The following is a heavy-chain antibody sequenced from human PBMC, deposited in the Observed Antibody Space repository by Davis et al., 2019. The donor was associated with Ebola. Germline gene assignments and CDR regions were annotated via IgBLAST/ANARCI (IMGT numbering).Heavy chain of an antibody. J-gene: IGHJ4*02. Sequence: SVKVSCKASGGTFSSYTISWVRQAPGQGLEWMGRIIPILGIANYAQKFQGRVTITRDTSASTTYMELTSLTSEDTAVYYCAKSRGSANFDYWGQGTLVTVSS. D-gene: IGHD3-10*01. CDR2: IIPILGIA. V-gene: IGHV1-69*02. CDR3: AKSRGSANFDY. CDR1: GGTFSSYT.